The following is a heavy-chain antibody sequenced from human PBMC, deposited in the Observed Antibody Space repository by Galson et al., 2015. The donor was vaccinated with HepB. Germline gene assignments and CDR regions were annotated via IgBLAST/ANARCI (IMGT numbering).Heavy chain of an antibody. CDR2: IIPIFGTA. D-gene: IGHD6-13*01. Sequence: SVKVSCKASGGTFSSYAISWVRQAPGQGLEWVGGIIPIFGTANYAQKFQGRVTTTADESTSTAYMELSSLRSEDTAVYYCASHQNILGRIAAAGTPYWYFDLWGRGTLVTVSS. CDR3: ASHQNILGRIAAAGTPYWYFDL. CDR1: GGTFSSYA. V-gene: IGHV1-69*13. J-gene: IGHJ2*01.